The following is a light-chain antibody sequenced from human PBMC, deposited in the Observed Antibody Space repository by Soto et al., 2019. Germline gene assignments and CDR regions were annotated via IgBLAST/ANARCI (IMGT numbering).Light chain of an antibody. Sequence: DIQMTQSPSSLSASVGDRVTITCRASQSITTYLNWYQQKPGKAPKLLICAASNLQSGVPSRFTGSGSGTDFALTISSLQPEDFATYYGQQTKNIPYTFGQRTKLEIK. CDR2: AAS. J-gene: IGKJ2*01. CDR1: QSITTY. CDR3: QQTKNIPYT. V-gene: IGKV1-39*01.